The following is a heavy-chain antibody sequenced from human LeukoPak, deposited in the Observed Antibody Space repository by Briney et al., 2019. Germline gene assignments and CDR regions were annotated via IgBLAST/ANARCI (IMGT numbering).Heavy chain of an antibody. V-gene: IGHV3-9*01. CDR2: ISWNSGSTI. CDR1: GFTFDDYA. D-gene: IGHD2-2*01. Sequence: GRSLRLSCAASGFTFDDYAMHWVRQAPGKGLEWVSGISWNSGSTIYYADSVKGRFTISRDNAKNSLYLQMNSLRAEDTAVYYCARDPTIVVVPAALDYSNLYYFDYWGQGTLVTVSS. CDR3: ARDPTIVVVPAALDYSNLYYFDY. J-gene: IGHJ4*02.